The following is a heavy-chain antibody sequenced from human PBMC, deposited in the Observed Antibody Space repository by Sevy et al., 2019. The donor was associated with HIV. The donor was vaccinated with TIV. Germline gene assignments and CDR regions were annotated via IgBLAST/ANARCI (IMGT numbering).Heavy chain of an antibody. Sequence: GGSLRLSCAASGFTFNSHWMSWVRQAPGKGLEWVANIKQDGSEKYYVNSAKGRFTVSRDNPRNSVYLYMNSLKGEDTAVYYCARGGVVTPSYFYGLDVWGQGTTVTVSS. CDR2: IKQDGSEK. D-gene: IGHD3-16*01. CDR1: GFTFNSHW. CDR3: ARGGVVTPSYFYGLDV. V-gene: IGHV3-7*01. J-gene: IGHJ6*02.